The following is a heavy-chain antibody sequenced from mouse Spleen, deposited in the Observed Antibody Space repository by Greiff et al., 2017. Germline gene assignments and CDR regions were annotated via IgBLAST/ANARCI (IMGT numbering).Heavy chain of an antibody. Sequence: QVQLQQPGAELVMPGASVKLSCKASGYTFTSYWMHWVKQRPGQGLEWIGEIDPSDSYTNYNQKFKGKATLTVDKSSSTAYMQLSSLTSEDSAVYYCARHRLRAMDYWGQGTSVTVSS. D-gene: IGHD1-2*01. CDR1: GYTFTSYW. V-gene: IGHV1-69*01. J-gene: IGHJ4*01. CDR2: IDPSDSYT. CDR3: ARHRLRAMDY.